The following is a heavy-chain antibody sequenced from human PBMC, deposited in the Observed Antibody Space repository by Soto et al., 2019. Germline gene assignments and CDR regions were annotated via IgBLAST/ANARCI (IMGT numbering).Heavy chain of an antibody. Sequence: GGSLRLSCAASGFTFSDYYMSWIRQAPGKGLEWVSYISSSSSYTNYADSVKGRFTISRDNAKNSLYLQMNSLRAEDTAVYYCARVLEYGSGSYPPYYFDYWGQGTLVTVSS. V-gene: IGHV3-11*05. CDR2: ISSSSSYT. CDR3: ARVLEYGSGSYPPYYFDY. J-gene: IGHJ4*02. D-gene: IGHD3-10*01. CDR1: GFTFSDYY.